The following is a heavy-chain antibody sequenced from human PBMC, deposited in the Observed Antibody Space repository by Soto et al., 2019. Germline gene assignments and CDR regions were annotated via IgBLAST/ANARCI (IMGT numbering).Heavy chain of an antibody. J-gene: IGHJ5*02. Sequence: QVQLVESGGGLVKPGGSLRLSCAASGFTFSDYYMSWIRQAPGKGLEWVSYISSSSSYTNYADSVKGRFTISRDNAKNSLYLQMNSLRAEDTAVYYCAREGYSSGWYSSSWFGPYWFDPWGQGTLVTVSS. CDR3: AREGYSSGWYSSSWFGPYWFDP. V-gene: IGHV3-11*05. CDR1: GFTFSDYY. D-gene: IGHD6-19*01. CDR2: ISSSSSYT.